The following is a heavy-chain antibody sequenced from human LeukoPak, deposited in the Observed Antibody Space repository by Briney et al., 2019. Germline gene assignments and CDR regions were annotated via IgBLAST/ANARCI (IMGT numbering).Heavy chain of an antibody. V-gene: IGHV3-7*01. Sequence: GGSLRLSCAASGFTFSSYWMSWVRQAPGKGLEWVADIKKDGSEKNQVDSVTISRDNAKNSLYLQMNSLRVEDTAVYYCARGPSYGSRSDYLDYWGQGTLVTVSS. CDR1: GFTFSSYW. J-gene: IGHJ4*02. CDR2: IKKDGSEK. D-gene: IGHD3-10*01. CDR3: ARGPSYGSRSDYLDY.